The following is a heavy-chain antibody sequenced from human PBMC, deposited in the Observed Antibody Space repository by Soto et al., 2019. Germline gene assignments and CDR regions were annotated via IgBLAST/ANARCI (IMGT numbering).Heavy chain of an antibody. D-gene: IGHD6-6*01. CDR3: ARGESIGDV. Sequence: QVHLGQSGPEVKKPGASGRVSCRVPGYPFPSYVLGWGRRPPGQGLEWMGWISAYNGNTNNAQKLQGRVTMTTDTSTSTAYMELRSLRSDDTAVYYCARGESIGDVWGQGITVTVSS. J-gene: IGHJ6*02. CDR2: ISAYNGNT. CDR1: GYPFPSYV. V-gene: IGHV1-18*01.